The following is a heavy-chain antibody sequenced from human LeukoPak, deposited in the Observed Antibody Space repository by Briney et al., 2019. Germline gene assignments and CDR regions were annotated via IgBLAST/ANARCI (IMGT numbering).Heavy chain of an antibody. V-gene: IGHV3-7*01. Sequence: QTGGSLRLSCAASGFTFSSYWMSWVRQAPGKGLEWVANIKQDGSEKYYVDSVKGRFTISRDNAKNSLYLQMNSLRAEDTAVYYCAREGGYSYGFEGGLGYWGQGTLVTVSS. CDR2: IKQDGSEK. J-gene: IGHJ4*02. D-gene: IGHD5-18*01. CDR1: GFTFSSYW. CDR3: AREGGYSYGFEGGLGY.